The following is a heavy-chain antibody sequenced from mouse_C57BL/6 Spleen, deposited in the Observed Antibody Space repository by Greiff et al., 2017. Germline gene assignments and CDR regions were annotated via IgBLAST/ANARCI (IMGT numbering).Heavy chain of an antibody. Sequence: QVQLQQSGPELVKPGASVKISCKASGYAFSRSWMNWVKQRPGKGLEWIGRIYPGDGDTNYNGKFKGKATLTADKSSSTAYMQLSSLTSEDSAVYFWAPYYYGSFLYWGQGTLVTVSA. CDR3: APYYYGSFLY. CDR1: GYAFSRSW. J-gene: IGHJ3*01. CDR2: IYPGDGDT. D-gene: IGHD1-1*01. V-gene: IGHV1-82*01.